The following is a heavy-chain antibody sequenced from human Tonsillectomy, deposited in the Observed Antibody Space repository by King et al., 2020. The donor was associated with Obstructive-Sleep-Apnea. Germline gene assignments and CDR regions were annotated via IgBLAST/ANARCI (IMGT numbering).Heavy chain of an antibody. CDR2: IHHSGTT. J-gene: IGHJ4*02. CDR3: ARFEIAVAGFDY. V-gene: IGHV4-31*03. CDR1: GASIGSGGHY. D-gene: IGHD6-19*01. Sequence: VQLQESGPGLVKPSQTLSLTCTVSGASIGSGGHYWSWIRQHPGKGLECFGYIHHSGTTYYNPSLKSRLAISVDTSKNQFSLKLISVTAADKAVYYCARFEIAVAGFDYWGQGTLVTVSS.